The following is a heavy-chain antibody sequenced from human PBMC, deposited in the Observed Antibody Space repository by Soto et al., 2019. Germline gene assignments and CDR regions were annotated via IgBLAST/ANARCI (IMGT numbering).Heavy chain of an antibody. D-gene: IGHD3-10*01. CDR1: GGSFSSYY. CDR2: LSRSATA. V-gene: IGHV4-34*01. CDR3: ASGHLIPYYYTSGSRDRGYFDF. J-gene: IGHJ4*02. Sequence: SGTLCLTCAVAGGSFSSYYWNWIRQPPGKGLEWLAELSRSATAHYKRPSNGRAAMSVTSCRNKTSLCGISVTAAATALYYCASGHLIPYYYTSGSRDRGYFDFWGPGTLVPASS.